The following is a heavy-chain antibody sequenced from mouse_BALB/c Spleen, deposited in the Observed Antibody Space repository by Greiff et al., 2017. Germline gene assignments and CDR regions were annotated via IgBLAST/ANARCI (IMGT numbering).Heavy chain of an antibody. D-gene: IGHD2-1*01. CDR2: ISYSGST. CDR3: AREGRYGNYGY. CDR1: GYSITSDYA. Sequence: EVQLQESGPGLVKPSQSLSLTCTVTGYSITSDYAWNWIRQFPGNKLEWMGYISYSGSTSYNPSLKSRISITRDTSKNQFFLQLNSVTTEDTATYYCAREGRYGNYGYWGQGTTLTVSS. J-gene: IGHJ2*01. V-gene: IGHV3-2*02.